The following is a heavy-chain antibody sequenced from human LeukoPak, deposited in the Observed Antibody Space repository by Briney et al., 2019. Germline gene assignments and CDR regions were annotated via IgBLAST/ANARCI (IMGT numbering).Heavy chain of an antibody. CDR1: GYSISSGYY. Sequence: SETLSLTCTVSGYSISSGYYWGWIRQPPGKGLEWIGSIYHSGSTYYNPSLKSRVTISVDTSKNQFSLKLSSVTAADTAVYYCARVEMATIGVDYFDYWGQGTLVTVSS. J-gene: IGHJ4*02. CDR3: ARVEMATIGVDYFDY. D-gene: IGHD5-24*01. CDR2: IYHSGST. V-gene: IGHV4-38-2*02.